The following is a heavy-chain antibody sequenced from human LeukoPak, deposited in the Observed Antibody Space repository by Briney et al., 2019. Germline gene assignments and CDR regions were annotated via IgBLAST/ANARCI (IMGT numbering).Heavy chain of an antibody. CDR2: VFYSGTT. V-gene: IGHV4-39*01. D-gene: IGHD4-17*01. Sequence: KPSETLSLTCTVAGGSIISGSYYWGWIRQPPGKGLEWLGTVFYSGTTYYNPSLKSRVTISVDTSKNQFSLGLRSVTAADTPVYYCARLDSGDYFFDYWGQGTLVTVSS. CDR1: GGSIISGSYY. CDR3: ARLDSGDYFFDY. J-gene: IGHJ4*02.